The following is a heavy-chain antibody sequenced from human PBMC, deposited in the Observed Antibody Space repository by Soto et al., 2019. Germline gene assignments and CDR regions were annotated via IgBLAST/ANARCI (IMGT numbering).Heavy chain of an antibody. V-gene: IGHV5-10-1*01. J-gene: IGHJ4*01. CDR3: ARPPRCDWLPLRQPSLFDC. Sequence: PGESLKISCKGSGYSFTSYWISWVRQMPGKGLEWMGRIDPSDSYTNYSPSFQGHVTISADKSISTAYLPWSSLKASDTAMSYCARPPRCDWLPLRQPSLFDCWGQGTLVTVSS. D-gene: IGHD3-9*01. CDR1: GYSFTSYW. CDR2: IDPSDSYT.